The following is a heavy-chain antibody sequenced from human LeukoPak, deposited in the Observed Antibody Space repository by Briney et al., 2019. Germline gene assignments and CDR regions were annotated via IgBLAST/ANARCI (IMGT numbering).Heavy chain of an antibody. D-gene: IGHD3-9*01. CDR2: ISSSSSYI. V-gene: IGHV3-21*04. CDR3: AKRALTGYHHGFDY. J-gene: IGHJ4*02. CDR1: GFTFSSYS. Sequence: GGSLRLSCAASGFTFSSYSMNWVRQAPGKGLEWVSSISSSSSYIYYADSVKGRFTISRDNSKNTLYLQMNSLRAEDTAVYYCAKRALTGYHHGFDYWGQGTLVTVSS.